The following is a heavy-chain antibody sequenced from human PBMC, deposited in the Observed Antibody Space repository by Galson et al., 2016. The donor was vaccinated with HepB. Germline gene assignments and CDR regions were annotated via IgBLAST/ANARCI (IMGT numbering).Heavy chain of an antibody. CDR1: GFTFSSYS. D-gene: IGHD3-16*01. CDR3: ARDGGIPGAAFDI. CDR2: IGSSSATI. Sequence: SLRLSCAASGFTFSSYSMNWVRQAPGKGLEWISYIGSSSATIFYADSVKGRFTISRDDAKNSLYLQMTSLRAEDMAVYYCARDGGIPGAAFDIWGQGTMVTVSS. V-gene: IGHV3-48*04. J-gene: IGHJ3*02.